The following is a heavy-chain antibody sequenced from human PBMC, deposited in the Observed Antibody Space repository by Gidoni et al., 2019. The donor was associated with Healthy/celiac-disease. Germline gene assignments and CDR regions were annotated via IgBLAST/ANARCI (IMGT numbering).Heavy chain of an antibody. J-gene: IGHJ4*02. V-gene: IGHV3-7*01. CDR1: GFTFSSYW. CDR3: ARDFFSWGGYDATLMGFRQGSIDY. CDR2: IKQDGSEK. Sequence: EVQLVESGGGLVQPGGSLRLSCAASGFTFSSYWMSWVRQAPGKGLEWVANIKQDGSEKYYVDSVKGRFTISRDNAKNSLYLQMNSLRAEDTAVYYCARDFFSWGGYDATLMGFRQGSIDYWGQGTLVTVSS. D-gene: IGHD5-12*01.